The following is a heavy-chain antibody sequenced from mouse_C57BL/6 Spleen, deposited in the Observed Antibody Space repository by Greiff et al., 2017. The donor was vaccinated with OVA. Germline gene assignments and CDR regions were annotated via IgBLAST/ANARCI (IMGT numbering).Heavy chain of an antibody. CDR3: AREGITTVVEDYAMDY. Sequence: QVQLQQPGAELVKPGASVKLSCKASGYTFTSYWMHWVKQRPGRGLEWIGRIDPNSGGTKYNEKFKSKATLTVDKPSSTAYMQLSSLTSEDSAVYYCAREGITTVVEDYAMDYWGQGTSVTGSS. J-gene: IGHJ4*01. V-gene: IGHV1-72*01. CDR2: IDPNSGGT. CDR1: GYTFTSYW. D-gene: IGHD1-1*01.